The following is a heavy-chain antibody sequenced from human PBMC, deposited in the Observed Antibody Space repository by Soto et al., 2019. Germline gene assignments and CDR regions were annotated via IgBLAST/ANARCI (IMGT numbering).Heavy chain of an antibody. J-gene: IGHJ4*02. D-gene: IGHD1-7*01. V-gene: IGHV1-8*01. CDR2: MNPNSGNT. CDR1: GYTFTSYD. CDR3: AREVGTSRLDC. Sequence: QVQLVQSGAEVKKPGASVKVSCKASGYTFTSYDINWVRQATGQGLEWMGWMNPNSGNTGYAQKSQGXDTXHXSTAISTDNMELRSLRSEESGVYYCAREVGTSRLDCWGQGTLVTVSS.